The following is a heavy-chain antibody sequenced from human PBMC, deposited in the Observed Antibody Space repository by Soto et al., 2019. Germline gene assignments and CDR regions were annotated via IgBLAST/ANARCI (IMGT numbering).Heavy chain of an antibody. CDR3: ASRPSDVTYYGVFEF. D-gene: IGHD3-3*01. CDR2: IKQDGSEK. CDR1: GLTFSRHW. Sequence: EVQLVESGGDLVQPGGSLRLSCAASGLTFSRHWMSWVRQAPGKGPEWVANIKQDGSEKYYVDSVKGRFTISRDNAKNSPFLQMDSLRAEDTAVYFCASRPSDVTYYGVFEFWGQGTVVTVFS. J-gene: IGHJ4*02. V-gene: IGHV3-7*03.